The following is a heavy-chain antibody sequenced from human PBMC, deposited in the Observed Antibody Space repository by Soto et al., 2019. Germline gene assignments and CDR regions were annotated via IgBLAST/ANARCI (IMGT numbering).Heavy chain of an antibody. CDR3: ARLFPYSGYDGEGWYFDY. D-gene: IGHD5-12*01. V-gene: IGHV4-59*08. Sequence: SETLSLTCTVSGGSISSYYWSWIRQPPGKGLEWIGYIYYSGSTNYNPSLKSRVTISVDTSKNQFSLKLSSVTAADTAVYYCARLFPYSGYDGEGWYFDYWGQGTLVTVSS. CDR2: IYYSGST. J-gene: IGHJ4*02. CDR1: GGSISSYY.